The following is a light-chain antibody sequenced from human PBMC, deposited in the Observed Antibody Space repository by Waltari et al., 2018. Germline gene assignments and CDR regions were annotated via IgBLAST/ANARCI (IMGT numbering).Light chain of an antibody. J-gene: IGKJ1*01. V-gene: IGKV1-27*01. Sequence: DIQMTQSPSSLSASVGDRVAITCRASQDISNSLAWYQQKPGQVPKLRIYTASTLQSGVTARFSGSGSGTDFTLTISNLQPEDVATYYCQKYNSAPWTFGQGTKVEIK. CDR3: QKYNSAPWT. CDR1: QDISNS. CDR2: TAS.